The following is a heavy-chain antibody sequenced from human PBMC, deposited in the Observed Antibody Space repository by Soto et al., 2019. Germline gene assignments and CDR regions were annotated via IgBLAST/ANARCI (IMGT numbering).Heavy chain of an antibody. V-gene: IGHV3-23*01. J-gene: IGHJ4*02. Sequence: TGGSLRLSCAASGFTFSSYAMNWVRQAPGKGLEWVSVISGSGDRTYYADSVKGRFTIPRDNSKNTLYLQMNSLRAEDTAEYYCAKALLMVYGVEYWGQGALVTVSS. D-gene: IGHD2-8*01. CDR3: AKALLMVYGVEY. CDR2: ISGSGDRT. CDR1: GFTFSSYA.